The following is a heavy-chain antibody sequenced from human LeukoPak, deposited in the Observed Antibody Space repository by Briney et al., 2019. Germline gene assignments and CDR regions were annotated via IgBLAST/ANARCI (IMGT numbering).Heavy chain of an antibody. J-gene: IGHJ4*02. CDR2: FSGVADKT. CDR1: GFTFSSYT. V-gene: IGHV3-23*01. Sequence: PGGSLRLSCVASGFTFSSYTMTWVRQAPGKGLEWVSSFSGVADKTHYADSVRGRFTVSRDNSRNTLYLDLNSLRPEDTAVYYCAKEARPGRTAPVALDSWGQGTRITVSP. D-gene: IGHD2-2*01. CDR3: AKEARPGRTAPVALDS.